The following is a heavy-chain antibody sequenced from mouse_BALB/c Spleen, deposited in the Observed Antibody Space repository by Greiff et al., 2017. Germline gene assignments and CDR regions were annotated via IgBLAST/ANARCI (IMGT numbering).Heavy chain of an antibody. CDR2: IDPENGNT. CDR3: ARSGYYRYDGVDY. V-gene: IGHV14-1*02. J-gene: IGHJ2*01. Sequence: DVKLVESGAELVRPGALVKLSCKASGFNIKDYYMHWVKQRPEQGLEWIGWIDPENGNTIYDPKFQGKASITADTSSNTAYLQLSSLTSEDTAVYYCARSGYYRYDGVDYWGQGTTLTVSS. D-gene: IGHD2-14*01. CDR1: GFNIKDYY.